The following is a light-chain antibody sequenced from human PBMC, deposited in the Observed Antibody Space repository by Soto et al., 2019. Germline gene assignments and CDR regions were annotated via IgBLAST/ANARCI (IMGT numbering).Light chain of an antibody. J-gene: IGKJ2*01. CDR2: GAS. V-gene: IGKV3-20*01. CDR1: QSVSSIY. CDR3: QRYDISPFP. Sequence: EIVLTQSPGTLSLSPGERATLSCRASQSVSSIYLAWYQQKPGQAPRLLIYGASSRATGIPDRFSGSGSGTDFTLTISRLEPEDFAVYYCQRYDISPFPFGQGTKLEIK.